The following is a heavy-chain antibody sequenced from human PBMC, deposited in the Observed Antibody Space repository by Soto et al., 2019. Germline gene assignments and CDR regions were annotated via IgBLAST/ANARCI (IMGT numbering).Heavy chain of an antibody. CDR1: GGSISSGGYY. CDR3: ARERVISDDSSDYPAGWFDP. V-gene: IGHV4-31*03. D-gene: IGHD3-22*01. Sequence: QVQLQESGPGLVKPSQTLSLTCTVSGGSISSGGYYWSWIRQHPGKGLEWIGYIYYTGSTYYNPSLKSRVTISVDTSKKQFSLKLSSVTAADTAVYYCARERVISDDSSDYPAGWFDPWGQGTLVTVSS. J-gene: IGHJ5*02. CDR2: IYYTGST.